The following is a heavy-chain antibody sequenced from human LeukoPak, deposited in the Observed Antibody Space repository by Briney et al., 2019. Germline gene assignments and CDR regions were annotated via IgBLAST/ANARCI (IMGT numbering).Heavy chain of an antibody. V-gene: IGHV1-46*01. Sequence: ASVKVSCKASGYTFTSPYMHWVRQAPGQGLEWMGIINPSGGSTSYAQKFQGRVTMTRDTSTSTVYMELSSLRSEDTAVYYCARPYSGNSGGPAWFDPWGQGTLVTVSS. CDR3: ARPYSGNSGGPAWFDP. D-gene: IGHD1-26*01. CDR2: INPSGGST. J-gene: IGHJ5*02. CDR1: GYTFTSPY.